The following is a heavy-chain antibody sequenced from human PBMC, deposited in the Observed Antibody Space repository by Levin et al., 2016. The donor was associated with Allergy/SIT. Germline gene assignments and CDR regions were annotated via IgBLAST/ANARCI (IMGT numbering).Heavy chain of an antibody. Sequence: SETLSLTCAVYGGSFSGYYWSWIRQSPGKGLEWIGEISQSRSANYNPSLRSRVTISVDTSKYQFSLRLSSVTAADTAVYYCARGRNVYCGAETCYYHDMDVWGQGTTVTVSS. CDR3: ARGRNVYCGAETCYYHDMDV. J-gene: IGHJ6*02. CDR2: ISQSRSA. CDR1: GGSFSGYY. V-gene: IGHV4-34*01. D-gene: IGHD2-21*01.